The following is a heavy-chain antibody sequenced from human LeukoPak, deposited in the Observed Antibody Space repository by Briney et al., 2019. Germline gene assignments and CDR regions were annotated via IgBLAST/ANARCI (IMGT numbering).Heavy chain of an antibody. CDR1: GYTFTSYD. CDR3: AIAGDSTTSCYRCFNY. D-gene: IGHD2-2*02. V-gene: IGHV1-8*01. CDR2: MNPNSGNT. J-gene: IGHJ4*02. Sequence: ASVKVSCKASGYTFTSYDINWVRQATGQGLEWMGWMNPNSGNTGYAQKFQGRVTMTRNTSISTAYMELSSLRSEDTAMYYCAIAGDSTTSCYRCFNYWGQGTLVTVSS.